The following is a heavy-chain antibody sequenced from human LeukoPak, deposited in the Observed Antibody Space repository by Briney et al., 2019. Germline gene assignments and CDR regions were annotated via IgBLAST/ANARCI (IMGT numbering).Heavy chain of an antibody. CDR3: ARDKGLVSDY. Sequence: PGGSLRLSCAASGFTFSIYWMHWVRQAPGKGLVWVSPINSDGSSTNYADSVKGRFTISRDNAKNTLYLQMNSLRADDTAVYYCARDKGLVSDYWGQGTLVTVSS. J-gene: IGHJ4*02. CDR2: INSDGSST. V-gene: IGHV3-74*01. CDR1: GFTFSIYW. D-gene: IGHD3-22*01.